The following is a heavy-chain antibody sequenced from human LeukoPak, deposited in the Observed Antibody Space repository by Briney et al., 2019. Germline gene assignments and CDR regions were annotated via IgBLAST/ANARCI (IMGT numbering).Heavy chain of an antibody. CDR2: INHSGST. J-gene: IGHJ6*02. CDR1: GGSFSGYY. V-gene: IGHV4-34*01. Sequence: PSETLSLTCAVYGGSFSGYYWSWIRQPPGKGLEWIGEINHSGSTNYNPSLKSRVTISVDTSKNQFSLKLSSVTAADTAVYYCARGAGPHYYYGMDVWGQGTTVTVSS. CDR3: ARGAGPHYYYGMDV.